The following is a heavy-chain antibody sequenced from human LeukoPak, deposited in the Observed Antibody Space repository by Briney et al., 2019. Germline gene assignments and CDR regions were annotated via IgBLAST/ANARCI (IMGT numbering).Heavy chain of an antibody. D-gene: IGHD6-13*01. J-gene: IGHJ5*02. V-gene: IGHV1-2*02. CDR3: ARDQVYSSSNWFDP. CDR2: INPNSGGT. CDR1: GYTVTGYY. Sequence: PSVKVSCKASGYTVTGYYMHWVRQAPGQGLEWMGWINPNSGGTNYAQKFQGRVTMTRDTSISTAYMELSRLRSDDTAVYYCARDQVYSSSNWFDPWGQGTLVTVSS.